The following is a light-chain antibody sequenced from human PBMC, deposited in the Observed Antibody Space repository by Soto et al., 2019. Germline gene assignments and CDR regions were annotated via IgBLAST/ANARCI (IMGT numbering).Light chain of an antibody. V-gene: IGKV1-6*01. CDR2: AAS. J-gene: IGKJ3*01. Sequence: AIQMTQSPSSLSGSVGERVTITCRASQGIKNDLGWYQQKPGKAPKLLIYAASSLQSGVPSRFSGSASGTDFTLTISSLQPEDSATYYCLQDNNNPFTFGPGTKVDIK. CDR3: LQDNNNPFT. CDR1: QGIKND.